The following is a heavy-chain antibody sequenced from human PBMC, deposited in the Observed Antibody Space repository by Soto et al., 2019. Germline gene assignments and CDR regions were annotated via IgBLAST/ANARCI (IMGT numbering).Heavy chain of an antibody. CDR3: ARGFGGVTAFSHVDY. Sequence: EVQLVESGGGLVQPGGSLRLSCAASGFTFSSYDMHWVRQATGKGLEWVSAIGTAGDTYYPGSVKGRFTISRENAKNSLYLQMNSLRAGDTAVYYCARGFGGVTAFSHVDYWGQGTMVTVSS. CDR1: GFTFSSYD. J-gene: IGHJ4*02. CDR2: IGTAGDT. V-gene: IGHV3-13*01. D-gene: IGHD3-16*01.